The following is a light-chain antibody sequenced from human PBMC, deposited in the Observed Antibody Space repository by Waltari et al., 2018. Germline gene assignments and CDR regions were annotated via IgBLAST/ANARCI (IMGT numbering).Light chain of an antibody. CDR1: HSLLDINGDNF. V-gene: IGKV2-28*01. Sequence: EIEVTQFPRSLSVTPGESASISCRSSHSLLDINGDNFLTWFLQKPGQSPQLLIYLASKRASGVPDRFSGSTSGTDFTLRISRVEAEDVGVYYCMQSKQFPLTFGGGTKVEIK. CDR3: MQSKQFPLT. CDR2: LAS. J-gene: IGKJ4*01.